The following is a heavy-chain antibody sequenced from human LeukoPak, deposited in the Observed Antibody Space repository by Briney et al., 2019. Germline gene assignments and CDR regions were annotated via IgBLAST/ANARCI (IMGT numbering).Heavy chain of an antibody. CDR2: INPNSGGT. D-gene: IGHD3-22*01. CDR3: ARGLDSSGYYYVTRGNNWFDP. J-gene: IGHJ5*02. Sequence: ASVKVSCKASGYTFTGYYMHWVRQAPGQGLEWMGWINPNSGGTNYAQKFRGRVTMTRDTSISTAYMELSRLRSDDTAVYYCARGLDSSGYYYVTRGNNWFDPWGQGTLVTVSS. V-gene: IGHV1-2*02. CDR1: GYTFTGYY.